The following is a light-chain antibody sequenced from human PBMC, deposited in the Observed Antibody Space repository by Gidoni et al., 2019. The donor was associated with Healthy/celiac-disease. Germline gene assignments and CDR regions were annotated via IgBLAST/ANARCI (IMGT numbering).Light chain of an antibody. Sequence: IQMTQYPSSLSASVGARVTITCQARQDIGNYLNWYQQKPGTAPKLLIYDASNLETGVPSSVSGCGTGTDFTFTILSLQPFAIATYYCYQYDHLSWTFGQGTKVEIK. CDR2: DAS. V-gene: IGKV1-33*01. CDR3: YQYDHLSWT. CDR1: QDIGNY. J-gene: IGKJ1*01.